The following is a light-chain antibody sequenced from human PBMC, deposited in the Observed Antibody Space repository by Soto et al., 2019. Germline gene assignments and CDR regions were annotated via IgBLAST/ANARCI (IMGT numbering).Light chain of an antibody. Sequence: EVVLTQSPXTLSXSXXXXXXLXXXXSESVSRSFLAWYQQKPGRAPRLLIYGASSRATGIPDRFSGSGSGTDFTLTISRLEPEDFAMYYCQQYGNSPRTFGQGTKVDVK. CDR2: GAS. CDR1: ESVSRSF. J-gene: IGKJ1*01. V-gene: IGKV3-20*01. CDR3: QQYGNSPRT.